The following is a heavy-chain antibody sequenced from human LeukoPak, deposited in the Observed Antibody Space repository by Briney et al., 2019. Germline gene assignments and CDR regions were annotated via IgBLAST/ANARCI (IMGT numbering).Heavy chain of an antibody. Sequence: ASVKVSCRASGYTFTSYGISWVRQAPGQGLEWMGWISAYNGNTNYAQKLQGRVTMTTDTSTSTAYMELRSLRSDDTAVYYCARGTKYSRVAEDYFDYWGQGTLVTVSS. CDR2: ISAYNGNT. CDR3: ARGTKYSRVAEDYFDY. V-gene: IGHV1-18*01. D-gene: IGHD6-6*01. CDR1: GYTFTSYG. J-gene: IGHJ4*02.